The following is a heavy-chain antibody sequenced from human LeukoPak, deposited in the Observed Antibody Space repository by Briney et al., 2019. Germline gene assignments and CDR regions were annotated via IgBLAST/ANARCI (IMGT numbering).Heavy chain of an antibody. D-gene: IGHD3-10*01. CDR2: IYTSGST. J-gene: IGHJ5*02. CDR3: ARSSITMQENWFDP. V-gene: IGHV4-4*07. Sequence: SETLSLTCTVSGGSISSYYWSWIRQPAGEGLEWIGRIYTSGSTNYNPSLKSRVTMSVDTSKNQFSLRLSSVTAADTAVYYCARSSITMQENWFDPWGQGTLVTVSS. CDR1: GGSISSYY.